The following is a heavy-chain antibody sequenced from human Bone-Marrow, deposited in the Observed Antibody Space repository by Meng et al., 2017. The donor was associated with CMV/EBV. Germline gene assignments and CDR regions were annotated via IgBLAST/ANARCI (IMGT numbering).Heavy chain of an antibody. D-gene: IGHD6-13*01. V-gene: IGHV3-74*01. CDR3: ARAGYSSSIYFDY. CDR1: GFTFSSYW. J-gene: IGHJ4*02. CDR2: INSDGSST. Sequence: GESLKISCAASGFTFSSYWMHWVRQAPGKGLVWVSRINSDGSSTSYADSVKGRFTISRDNAKNTLYLQMNSLRAEDTAVYYCARAGYSSSIYFDYWGQGTLVTVSS.